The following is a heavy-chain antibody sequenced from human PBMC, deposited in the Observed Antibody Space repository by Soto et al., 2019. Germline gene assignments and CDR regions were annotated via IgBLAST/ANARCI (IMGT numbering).Heavy chain of an antibody. J-gene: IGHJ6*02. CDR2: ISYTGRT. V-gene: IGHV4-61*03. Sequence: SETLSLTCIVSGDSVTSGSYYWTWLRQPPGKGLEWIGYISYTGRTKYNPSLQSRVTISVDTSKNDFSLNLSSVTAADTAVYFCAREWGLLPYYVMNVWGQGTAVTVSS. CDR1: GDSVTSGSYY. CDR3: AREWGLLPYYVMNV. D-gene: IGHD7-27*01.